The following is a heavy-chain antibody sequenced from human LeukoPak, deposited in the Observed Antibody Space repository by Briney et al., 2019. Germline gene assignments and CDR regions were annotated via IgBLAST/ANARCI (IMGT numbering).Heavy chain of an antibody. J-gene: IGHJ3*02. CDR3: TKDLPMIVIFDAFDI. CDR2: ISSSGGST. Sequence: GGSLRLSCAASRFSFSSYEMTWVRQAPGKGLEWVSTISSSGGSTHCADSVKGRFTISRDNSKNTLYLQMNSLRAEDTAVYFCTKDLPMIVIFDAFDIWGQGTMITVSS. D-gene: IGHD3-22*01. V-gene: IGHV3-23*01. CDR1: RFSFSSYE.